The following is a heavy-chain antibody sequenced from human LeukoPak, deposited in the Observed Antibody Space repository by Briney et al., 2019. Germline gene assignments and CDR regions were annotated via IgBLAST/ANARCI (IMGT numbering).Heavy chain of an antibody. Sequence: GGSLRLSCSASGFTFGDYSMSWFRQAPGKGLEWVGFIRSKAYGGTAEYAASVKGRFTISRDDSESIAYLQVDNLKTEDTAVYYCSREIRYFDWFQADYWGQGTLVTVSS. CDR2: IRSKAYGGTA. CDR1: GFTFGDYS. CDR3: SREIRYFDWFQADY. J-gene: IGHJ4*02. D-gene: IGHD3-9*01. V-gene: IGHV3-49*03.